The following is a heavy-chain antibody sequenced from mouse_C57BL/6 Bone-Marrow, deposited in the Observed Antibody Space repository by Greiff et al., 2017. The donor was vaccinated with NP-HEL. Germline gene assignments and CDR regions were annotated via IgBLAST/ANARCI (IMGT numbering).Heavy chain of an antibody. V-gene: IGHV5-4*03. J-gene: IGHJ3*01. CDR3: ARGGVTQFAY. D-gene: IGHD2-2*01. Sequence: EVKLVESGGGLVKPGGSLKLSCAASGFTFSSYAMSWVRQTPEKRLEWVATISDGGSYTYYPDNVKGRFTISRDNAKNNLYLQMSHLKSEDTAMYYCARGGVTQFAYWGQGTLVTVSA. CDR1: GFTFSSYA. CDR2: ISDGGSYT.